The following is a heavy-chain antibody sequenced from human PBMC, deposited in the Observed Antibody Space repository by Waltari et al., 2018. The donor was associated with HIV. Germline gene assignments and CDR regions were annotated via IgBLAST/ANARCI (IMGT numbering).Heavy chain of an antibody. V-gene: IGHV3-21*01. D-gene: IGHD6-6*01. CDR3: ARDSIAARPLDFQH. J-gene: IGHJ1*01. Sequence: EVQLVESGGGLVKPGGSLRLSCAASGFTFSSYSMNWVRQAPGKGLEVVSAISSSSSYIYYADSVKGRFTISRDNAKNSLYLQMNSLRAEDTAVYYCARDSIAARPLDFQHWGQGTLVTVSS. CDR1: GFTFSSYS. CDR2: ISSSSSYI.